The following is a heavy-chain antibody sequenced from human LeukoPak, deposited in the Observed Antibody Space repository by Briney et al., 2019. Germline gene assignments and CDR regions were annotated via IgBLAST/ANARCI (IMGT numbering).Heavy chain of an antibody. CDR3: ARAPPRYPYDY. CDR1: GYTFTSYY. Sequence: ASVKVSCKASGYTFTSYYMHWVRQAPGQGLEWMGIINPSGGSTSYAQKFQGRVTMTRDMSTSTVYMELSSLRSEDTAVYYCARAPPRYPYDYWGQGTLVTVSS. J-gene: IGHJ4*02. CDR2: INPSGGST. V-gene: IGHV1-46*01. D-gene: IGHD1-14*01.